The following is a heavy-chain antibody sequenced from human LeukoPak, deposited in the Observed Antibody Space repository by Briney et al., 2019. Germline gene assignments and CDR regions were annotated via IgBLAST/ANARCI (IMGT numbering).Heavy chain of an antibody. CDR1: GGSFSGYY. V-gene: IGHV4-34*01. CDR3: ARGRKYYYDSSGPRRPYYYYMDV. J-gene: IGHJ6*03. D-gene: IGHD3-22*01. Sequence: PSETLSLTCAVYGGSFSGYYWSWLRQPPGKGLEWIGEINHSGSTNYNPSLKSRVTISVDTSKNQFSLKLSSVTAADTAVYYCARGRKYYYDSSGPRRPYYYYMDVWGKGTTVTVSS. CDR2: INHSGST.